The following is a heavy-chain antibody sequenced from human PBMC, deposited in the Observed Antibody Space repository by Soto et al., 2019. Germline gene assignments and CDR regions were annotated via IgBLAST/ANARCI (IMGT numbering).Heavy chain of an antibody. Sequence: EVQLVESGGGLVQPGGSLRLSCAASGFTFSDHYMQWVRQAPGKGLEWVGRGRNKANGYTTEYAASVKGRFTISRDDSNTSVYLEKTNRTADYPAMYYGARDGSSGGIRYSRDYWGQGTLVT. CDR3: ARDGSSGGIRYSRDY. J-gene: IGHJ4*02. CDR1: GFTFSDHY. CDR2: GRNKANGYTT. V-gene: IGHV3-72*01. D-gene: IGHD2-15*01.